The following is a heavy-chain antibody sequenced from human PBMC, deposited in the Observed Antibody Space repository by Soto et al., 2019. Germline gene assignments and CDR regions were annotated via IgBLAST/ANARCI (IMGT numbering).Heavy chain of an antibody. CDR3: AHFPGGGGYFDC. D-gene: IGHD3-16*01. CDR2: IYWDDDR. CDR1: GFSLSTSRVG. V-gene: IGHV2-5*02. J-gene: IGHJ4*02. Sequence: QITLKESGRTLVKPTQTLTLTCTFSGFSLSTSRVGVGWIRQPPGKALEWLALIYWDDDRRYSPSLKSRLTITKDTSKNQVVLTMTSMDPVDTGTYYCAHFPGGGGYFDCWGQGTLVTLSS.